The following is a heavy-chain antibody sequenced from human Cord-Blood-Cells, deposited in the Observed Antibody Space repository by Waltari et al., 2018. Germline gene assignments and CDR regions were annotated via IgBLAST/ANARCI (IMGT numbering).Heavy chain of an antibody. V-gene: IGHV4-59*08. Sequence: QVQLQESGPGLVKPSETLSLTCTVSGCSFSSYYLCWFRQPLGKGLEWIGYIYYSGSTNYNPSLKSRVTISVDTSKNQFSLKLSSVTAADTAVYYCARRETGYSSSWYWYFDLWGRGTLVTVSS. D-gene: IGHD6-13*01. CDR3: ARRETGYSSSWYWYFDL. J-gene: IGHJ2*01. CDR1: GCSFSSYY. CDR2: IYYSGST.